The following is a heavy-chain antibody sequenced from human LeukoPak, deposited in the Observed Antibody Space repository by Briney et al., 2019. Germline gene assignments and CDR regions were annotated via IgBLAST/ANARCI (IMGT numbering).Heavy chain of an antibody. CDR2: IIPIFGTA. CDR1: GGTFSSYA. D-gene: IGHD3-22*01. Sequence: SVKVSCKASGGTFSSYAISWVRQAPGQGLEWMGGIIPIFGTANYAQKFQGRVTITADESTSTAYMELSSLRSEDTAVYYCATTAHGRYYYDSSGYDYWGQGTLVTVSS. V-gene: IGHV1-69*13. J-gene: IGHJ4*02. CDR3: ATTAHGRYYYDSSGYDY.